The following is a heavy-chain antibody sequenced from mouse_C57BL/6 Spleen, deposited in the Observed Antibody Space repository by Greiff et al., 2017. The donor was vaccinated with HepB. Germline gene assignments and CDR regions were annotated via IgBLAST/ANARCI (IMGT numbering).Heavy chain of an antibody. J-gene: IGHJ3*01. CDR3: ARGYDSPFAY. D-gene: IGHD2-4*01. CDR1: GYTFTSYW. CDR2: IDPSDSYT. Sequence: QVQLKQPGAELVRPGTSVKLSCKASGYTFTSYWMHWVKQRPGQGLEWIGVIDPSDSYTNYNQKFKGKATLTVDTSSSTAYMQLSSLTSEDSAVYYCARGYDSPFAYWGQGTLVTVSA. V-gene: IGHV1-59*01.